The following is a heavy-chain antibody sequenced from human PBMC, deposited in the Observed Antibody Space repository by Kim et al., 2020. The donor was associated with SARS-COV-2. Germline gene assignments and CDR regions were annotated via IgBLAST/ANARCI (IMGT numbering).Heavy chain of an antibody. V-gene: IGHV3-33*01. J-gene: IGHJ4*02. CDR3: ARAGSGSYWYFDY. Sequence: GGSLRLSCAASGFTFSSYGMHWVRQAPGKGLEWVAVIWYDGSNKYYADSVKGRFTISRDNSKNTLYLQMNSLRAEDTAVYYCARAGSGSYWYFDYWGQGTLVTVSS. CDR2: IWYDGSNK. D-gene: IGHD1-26*01. CDR1: GFTFSSYG.